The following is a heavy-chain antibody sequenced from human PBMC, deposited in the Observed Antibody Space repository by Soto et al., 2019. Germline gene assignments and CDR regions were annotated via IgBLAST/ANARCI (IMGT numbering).Heavy chain of an antibody. V-gene: IGHV1-3*01. Sequence: ASVKVSCKASGYTFTSYAMHWVRQAPGQRLEWMGWINAGNGNTKYSQKFQGRVTITRDTSASTAYTELSSLRSEDTAVYYCARQLVVVPAARPGMDVWGQGTTVTVSS. J-gene: IGHJ6*02. D-gene: IGHD2-2*01. CDR2: INAGNGNT. CDR1: GYTFTSYA. CDR3: ARQLVVVPAARPGMDV.